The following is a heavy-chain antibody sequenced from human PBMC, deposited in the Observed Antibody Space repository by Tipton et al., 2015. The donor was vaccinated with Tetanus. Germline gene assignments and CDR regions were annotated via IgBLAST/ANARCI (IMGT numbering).Heavy chain of an antibody. CDR3: ARNSGPDYYDSSED. D-gene: IGHD3-22*01. Sequence: TLSLTCTVSGGSISSGGYYWSWIRQHPGKGLEWIGYIYYSGSTYYNPSLKSRVTISVDTSKNQFSLKLSSVTAADTAVYYCARNSGPDYYDSSEDWGQGTLVTVSS. V-gene: IGHV4-31*03. CDR1: GGSISSGGYY. CDR2: IYYSGST. J-gene: IGHJ4*02.